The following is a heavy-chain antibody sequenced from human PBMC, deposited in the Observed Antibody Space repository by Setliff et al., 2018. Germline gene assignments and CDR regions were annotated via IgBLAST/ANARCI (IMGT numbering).Heavy chain of an antibody. J-gene: IGHJ6*03. CDR1: GGTFNNYG. CDR2: TIPFFGTT. V-gene: IGHV1-69*05. CDR3: AREFGITASVENYYYYTDV. Sequence: SVKVSCKASGGTFNNYGVTWVRQAPGQGLEWMGGTIPFFGTTNYAQKFQGRVTITTDKSTSTAYMEMSSLRSEDTAVYYCAREFGITASVENYYYYTDVWGKGTTVTVSS. D-gene: IGHD1-20*01.